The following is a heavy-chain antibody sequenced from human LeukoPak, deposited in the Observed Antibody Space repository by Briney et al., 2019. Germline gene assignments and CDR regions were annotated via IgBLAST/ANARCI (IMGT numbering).Heavy chain of an antibody. Sequence: ASVKVSCKTSGYTFNIYYMHWVRQAPGQGLEWMGIINPSGGSTTYAQKFQGRVTMTRDTSTTTVYMELNNLKSEDTAVYYCAKAAGRGYNYGDYFDYWGQGTLVTVSS. CDR3: AKAAGRGYNYGDYFDY. J-gene: IGHJ4*02. D-gene: IGHD5-18*01. CDR2: INPSGGST. V-gene: IGHV1-46*02. CDR1: GYTFNIYY.